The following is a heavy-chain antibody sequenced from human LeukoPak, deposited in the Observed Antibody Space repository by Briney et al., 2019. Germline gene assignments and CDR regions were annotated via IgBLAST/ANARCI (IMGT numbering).Heavy chain of an antibody. J-gene: IGHJ4*02. D-gene: IGHD5/OR15-5a*01. V-gene: IGHV3-74*03. CDR2: SSDDWSIT. Sequence: PGGSLTLPCALSGFTLSRDWMHWVRQAPGKGLVWVSRSSDDWSITTYADAVHGRFTISRDNAKSTVFLQMNSLRVEDTAVYFCVRRYYEYNVYDRHFDFWGQGILVTVSS. CDR1: GFTLSRDW. CDR3: VRRYYEYNVYDRHFDF.